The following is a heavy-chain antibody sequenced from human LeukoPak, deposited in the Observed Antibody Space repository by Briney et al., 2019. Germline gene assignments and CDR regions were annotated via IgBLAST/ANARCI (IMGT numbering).Heavy chain of an antibody. D-gene: IGHD3-16*01. CDR3: VSAYGGLLDY. J-gene: IGHJ4*02. CDR2: IGGSADTI. V-gene: IGHV3-48*03. CDR1: GFTFSSYE. Sequence: GGSLRLSCAASGFTFSSYEMDWVRQAPGKGLEWVSYIGGSADTIYYANSVKGRFTISRDNAKKSLYLQMNSLRAGDTAVYYCVSAYGGLLDYWGQGTLVTVSS.